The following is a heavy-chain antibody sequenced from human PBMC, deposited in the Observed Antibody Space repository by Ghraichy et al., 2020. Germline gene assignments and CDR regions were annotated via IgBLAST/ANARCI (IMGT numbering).Heavy chain of an antibody. CDR2: ISGSGGST. Sequence: GGSLRLSCAASGFTFSSYAMSWVRQAPGKGLEWVSAISGSGGSTYYADSVKGRFTISRDNSKNTLYLQMNSLRAEDTAVYYCAKDPYKRWLQPVDYWGQGTLVTVSS. J-gene: IGHJ4*02. D-gene: IGHD5-24*01. CDR1: GFTFSSYA. CDR3: AKDPYKRWLQPVDY. V-gene: IGHV3-23*01.